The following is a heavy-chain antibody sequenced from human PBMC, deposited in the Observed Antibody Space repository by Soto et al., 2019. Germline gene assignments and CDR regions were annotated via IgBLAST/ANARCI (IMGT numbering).Heavy chain of an antibody. J-gene: IGHJ4*02. CDR1: GFTFSRYA. D-gene: IGHD6-6*01. CDR2: ISGSGGST. CDR3: AKGGSSGRSEYYFDY. V-gene: IGHV3-23*01. Sequence: HPGGTLRLSCAASGFTFSRYAMSWVRQAPGKGLEWVSAISGSGGSTYYADSVKGRFTISRDNSKNTLYLQMNSLRAEDTAVYYCAKGGSSGRSEYYFDYWGQGTLVTVSS.